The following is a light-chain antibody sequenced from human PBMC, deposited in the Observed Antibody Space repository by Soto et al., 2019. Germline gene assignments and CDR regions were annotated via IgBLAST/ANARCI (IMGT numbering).Light chain of an antibody. CDR1: QSISSY. Sequence: DIQMTQSPSSLSASVGDRVTITCRASQSISSYLNWYQQKPGKAPKLLIYAASSLQSGVPSRFSGSGSGTXXXLTISSLQPEDFATYYCQQSYSTPRTFGQGTKVEIK. CDR3: QQSYSTPRT. CDR2: AAS. J-gene: IGKJ1*01. V-gene: IGKV1-39*01.